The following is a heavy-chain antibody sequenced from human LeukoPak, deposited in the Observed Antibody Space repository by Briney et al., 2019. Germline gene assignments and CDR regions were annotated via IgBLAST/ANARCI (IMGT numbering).Heavy chain of an antibody. J-gene: IGHJ5*02. CDR1: GFTFSSYS. CDR3: AREVVVTASDWFDR. V-gene: IGHV3-21*01. D-gene: IGHD2-21*02. Sequence: GGSLRLSCAASGFTFSSYSMNWVRQAPGKGLEWVSSISSSSSYIYYADSVKGRFTISRDNAKNSLYLQMNSLRAEDTAGYYCAREVVVTASDWFDRWGQGTLVTVSS. CDR2: ISSSSSYI.